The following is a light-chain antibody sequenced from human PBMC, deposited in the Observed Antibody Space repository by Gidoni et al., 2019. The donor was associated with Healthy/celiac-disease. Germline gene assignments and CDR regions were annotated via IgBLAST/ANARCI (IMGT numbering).Light chain of an antibody. V-gene: IGLV3-19*01. CDR2: GKN. J-gene: IGLJ2*01. Sequence: SSELTQDPAVSVALGQTVRITCQGDSLRSYYASWYPQKPGPAPVLVIYGKNNRPSGIPYRFSGSSSGNTAALTITGAQAEDEADYYCNSRDSSGNHPYVVFGGGTKLTVL. CDR1: SLRSYY. CDR3: NSRDSSGNHPYVV.